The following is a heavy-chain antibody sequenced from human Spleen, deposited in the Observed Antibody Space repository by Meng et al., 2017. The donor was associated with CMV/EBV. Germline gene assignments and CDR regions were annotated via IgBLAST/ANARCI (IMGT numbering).Heavy chain of an antibody. CDR2: ISWQSTGI. CDR3: AKDMRGGTSASWDS. Sequence: SLKISCAASGFTFADYAMHWVRQAPGKGLEWVSGISWQSTGIAYADSVKGRFTISRDNAKNSLFLQMSRLRNEDTAFYNCAKDMRGGTSASWDSWGHGTLVTVSS. CDR1: GFTFADYA. D-gene: IGHD2-2*01. V-gene: IGHV3-9*01. J-gene: IGHJ5*01.